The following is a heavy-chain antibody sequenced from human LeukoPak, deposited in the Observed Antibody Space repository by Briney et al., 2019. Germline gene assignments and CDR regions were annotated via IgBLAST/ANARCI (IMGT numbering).Heavy chain of an antibody. CDR3: ARDPYSGAYYEGYYYYYMDV. J-gene: IGHJ6*03. Sequence: GGSLRLSCAASGFTFSSYWMSWARQAPGKGLEWMAHIKPDGSEKYYVDSVKGRFTISRDNAKNSLYLQVHSLRAEDTAVYYCARDPYSGAYYEGYYYYYMDVWGKGTTVTVSS. D-gene: IGHD1-26*01. V-gene: IGHV3-7*01. CDR1: GFTFSSYW. CDR2: IKPDGSEK.